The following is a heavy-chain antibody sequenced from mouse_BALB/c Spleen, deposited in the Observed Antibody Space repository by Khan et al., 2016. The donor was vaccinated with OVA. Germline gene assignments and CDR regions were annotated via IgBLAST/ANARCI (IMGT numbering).Heavy chain of an antibody. D-gene: IGHD1-1*01. J-gene: IGHJ2*01. Sequence: QVQLQQSGPELVKPGASVRISCKASGYTFTSYYIHWVKQRPGQGLEWIGWIYPGNVNTKYNEKFKGKATLPADKSSSTAYMQLSSLTSEDSAVYFCARGDYYGSSPFDYWGQGTTLTVAS. CDR1: GYTFTSYY. CDR3: ARGDYYGSSPFDY. V-gene: IGHV1S56*01. CDR2: IYPGNVNT.